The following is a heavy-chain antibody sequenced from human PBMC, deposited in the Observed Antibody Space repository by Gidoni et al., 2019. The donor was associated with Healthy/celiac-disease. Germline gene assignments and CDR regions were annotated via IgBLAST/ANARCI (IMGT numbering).Heavy chain of an antibody. CDR1: GFTFSSYS. Sequence: EVQLVESGGGLVKPGGSLRLSCAAYGFTFSSYSMNWVRQAPGKGLEWVSSISSSSSYIYYADSVKGRFTISRDNAKNSLYLQMNSLRAEDTAVYYCASSTAAAGRGSFDYWGQGTLVTVSS. CDR3: ASSTAAAGRGSFDY. V-gene: IGHV3-21*01. J-gene: IGHJ4*02. D-gene: IGHD6-13*01. CDR2: ISSSSSYI.